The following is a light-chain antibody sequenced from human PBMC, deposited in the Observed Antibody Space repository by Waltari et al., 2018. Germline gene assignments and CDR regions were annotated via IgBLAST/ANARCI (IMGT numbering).Light chain of an antibody. CDR2: KAS. J-gene: IGKJ4*01. CDR1: QSISNW. V-gene: IGKV1-5*03. CDR3: QQYNSYSLLT. Sequence: DIQMTQSPSTLSASVGDRVTITCRASQSISNWLAWYQQKPGNAPKLLLYKASTLESGVPSRFIGCGSWTEFTLTISSLQPDDCSTYYCQQYNSYSLLTFGGGTKVEIK.